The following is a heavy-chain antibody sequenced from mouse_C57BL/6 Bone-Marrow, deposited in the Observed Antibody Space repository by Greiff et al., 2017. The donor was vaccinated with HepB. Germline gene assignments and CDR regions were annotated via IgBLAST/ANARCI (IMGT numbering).Heavy chain of an antibody. CDR1: GYTFTSYW. CDR2: IDPSDSYT. V-gene: IGHV1-59*01. D-gene: IGHD1-2*01. CDR3: ARGAVFTAALEGDY. Sequence: QVQLQQPGAELVRPGTSVKLSCKASGYTFTSYWMHWVKQRPGQGLEWIGVIDPSDSYTNYNQKFKGKATLTVDTSSSTAYMPRSSLKSEDSAVYYCARGAVFTAALEGDYWGQGTTLTVSS. J-gene: IGHJ2*01.